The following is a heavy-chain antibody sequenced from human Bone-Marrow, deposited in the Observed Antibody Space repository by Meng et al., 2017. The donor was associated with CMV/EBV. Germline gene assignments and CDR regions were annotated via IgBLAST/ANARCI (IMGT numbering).Heavy chain of an antibody. Sequence: SVKVSCKASGGSFSTYPISWVRQAPGQGLEWMGGIIPILGMPNYAQKFQGRVTITADKSTSTAYMELRSLRSDDTAVYYCARGDYDSSGHIDYWGQGTLVTVSS. V-gene: IGHV1-69*10. CDR1: GGSFSTYP. D-gene: IGHD3-22*01. CDR3: ARGDYDSSGHIDY. J-gene: IGHJ4*02. CDR2: IIPILGMP.